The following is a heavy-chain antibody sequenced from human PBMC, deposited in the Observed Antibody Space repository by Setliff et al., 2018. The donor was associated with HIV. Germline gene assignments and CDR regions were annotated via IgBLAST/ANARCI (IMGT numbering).Heavy chain of an antibody. V-gene: IGHV3-11*04. CDR1: GFTFSDYY. D-gene: IGHD6-19*01. J-gene: IGHJ4*02. CDR2: ISGSGTTT. Sequence: GGSLRLSCAGSGSGGSGFTFSDYYMSWVRQAPGKGLEWLSYISGSGTTTYYADSVKGRFTISRDNAKNSVLLQMNSLRVEDTGFYYCARDPYWLEGYFDYWGPGTLVTVSS. CDR3: ARDPYWLEGYFDY.